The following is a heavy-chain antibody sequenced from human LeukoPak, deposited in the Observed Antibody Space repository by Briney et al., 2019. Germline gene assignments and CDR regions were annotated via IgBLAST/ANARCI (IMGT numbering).Heavy chain of an antibody. CDR3: ARDQRVYGSGSYGSFDY. D-gene: IGHD3-10*01. V-gene: IGHV3-64*01. J-gene: IGHJ4*02. Sequence: GGSLRLSCAASGFTFSSYAMHWVRQAPGKGLEYVSAISSNGSSTYYANSVKGRFTISRDNSKNTLYLQMGSLRAEDMAVYYCARDQRVYGSGSYGSFDYWGQGTLVTVSS. CDR2: ISSNGSST. CDR1: GFTFSSYA.